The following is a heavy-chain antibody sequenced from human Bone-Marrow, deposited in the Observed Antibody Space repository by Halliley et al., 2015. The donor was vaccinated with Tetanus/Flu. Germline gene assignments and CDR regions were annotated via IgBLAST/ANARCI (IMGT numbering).Heavy chain of an antibody. CDR3: ATLDGTSSLGSDY. D-gene: IGHD3-10*01. V-gene: IGHV3-48*03. J-gene: IGHJ4*02. CDR1: GFTFSSYE. Sequence: SGFTFSSYEMNWVRQAPGKGLEWVSYISSSGTTIYYADSVKGRFTISRDNAKNSLYLQMNSLRSEDTAVYYCATLDGTSSLGSDYWGQGTLVTVSS. CDR2: ISSSGTTI.